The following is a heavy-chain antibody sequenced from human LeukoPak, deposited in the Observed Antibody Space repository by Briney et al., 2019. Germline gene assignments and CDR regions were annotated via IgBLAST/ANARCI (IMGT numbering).Heavy chain of an antibody. V-gene: IGHV1-8*03. D-gene: IGHD3-22*01. CDR1: GYTFTSYD. CDR3: ARGRYYDTPFDP. Sequence: ASVKVSCKASGYTFTSYDINWVRQATGQGLEWMGWMNPNSGNTGYAQKLQGRVTITRNTSISTAYMELSSLRSEDTAVYYCARGRYYDTPFDPWGQGTLVTVSS. J-gene: IGHJ5*02. CDR2: MNPNSGNT.